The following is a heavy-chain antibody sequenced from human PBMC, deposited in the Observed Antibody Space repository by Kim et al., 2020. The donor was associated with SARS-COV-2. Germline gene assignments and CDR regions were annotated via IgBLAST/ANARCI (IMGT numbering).Heavy chain of an antibody. CDR2: LTQDGSEE. D-gene: IGHD6-13*01. CDR1: GFTLSYYW. CDR3: ARNVLAAGGY. J-gene: IGHJ4*02. Sequence: GGSLRLSCAASGFTLSYYWINWVRQAPGKGLEWVATLTQDGSEEYYVDSVRGRFTISRDNSKNSMYLQMNSLRVEDTAVYYCARNVLAAGGYWGQGTVVTVSS. V-gene: IGHV3-7*01.